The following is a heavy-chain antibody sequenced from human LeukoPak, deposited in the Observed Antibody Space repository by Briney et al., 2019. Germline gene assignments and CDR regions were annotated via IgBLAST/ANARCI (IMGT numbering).Heavy chain of an antibody. J-gene: IGHJ4*02. CDR1: GGSISSYY. V-gene: IGHV4-59*01. CDR3: ARAAPDEHCSGGSCYSIDY. CDR2: IHDSATT. Sequence: PSETLSLTCTVSGGSISSYYWNWIRQPPGKGLEWIGYIHDSATTNYNPSLKSRVTISVDTSKNQFSLKLSSVTAADTAVYYCARAAPDEHCSGGSCYSIDYWGQGTLATVSS. D-gene: IGHD2-15*01.